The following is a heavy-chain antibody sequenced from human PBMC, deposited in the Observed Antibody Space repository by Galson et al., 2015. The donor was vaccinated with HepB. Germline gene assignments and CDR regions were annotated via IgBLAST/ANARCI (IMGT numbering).Heavy chain of an antibody. Sequence: SLRLSCAASGFTFDDYAMHWVRQAPGKGLEWVSGISWNSGSIGYADSVKGRFTISRDNAKNSLYLQMNSLRAEDTALYYCAKDQMVRGVPYYYGMDVWGQGTTVTVSS. D-gene: IGHD3-10*01. CDR2: ISWNSGSI. CDR3: AKDQMVRGVPYYYGMDV. CDR1: GFTFDDYA. J-gene: IGHJ6*02. V-gene: IGHV3-9*01.